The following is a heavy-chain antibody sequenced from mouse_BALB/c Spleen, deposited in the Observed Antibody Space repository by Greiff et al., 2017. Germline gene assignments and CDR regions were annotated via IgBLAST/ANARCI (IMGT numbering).Heavy chain of an antibody. CDR1: GYTFTSYY. CDR3: ARDYGDWYFDV. D-gene: IGHD1-2*01. V-gene: IGHV1S56*01. CDR2: IYPGNVNT. J-gene: IGHJ1*01. Sequence: QVQLKESGPELVKPGASVRISCKASGYTFTSYYIHWVKQRPGQGLEWIGWIYPGNVNTKYNEKFKGKATLTADKSSSTAYMQLSSLTSEDSAVYFCARDYGDWYFDVWGAGTTVTVSS.